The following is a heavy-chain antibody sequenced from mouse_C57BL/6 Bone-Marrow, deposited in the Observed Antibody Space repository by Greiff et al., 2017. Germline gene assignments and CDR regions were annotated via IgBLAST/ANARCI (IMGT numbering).Heavy chain of an antibody. CDR3: ARLEDYYGSSPWYFDV. Sequence: DVQLQESGPGLVKPSQSLSLTCSVTGYSITSGYYWNWIRQFPGNKLEWMGYISYDGSNNYKPSLKNRISITRDTSKNQFFLKLNSVTTEDTATYYCARLEDYYGSSPWYFDVGGTGTTVTVSS. D-gene: IGHD1-1*01. CDR1: GYSITSGYY. CDR2: ISYDGSN. J-gene: IGHJ1*03. V-gene: IGHV3-6*01.